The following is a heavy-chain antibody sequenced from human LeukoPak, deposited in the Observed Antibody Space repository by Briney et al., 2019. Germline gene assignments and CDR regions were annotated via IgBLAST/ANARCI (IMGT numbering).Heavy chain of an antibody. CDR1: GGTFSSYA. CDR3: ARVGTLLAAAANDY. CDR2: IIPILGIA. Sequence: ASVKVSCKASGGTFSSYAISWVRQAPGQGLEWMGRIIPILGIANYAQKFQGRVTITADKSTSTAYMELSSLRSEDTAVYYCARVGTLLAAAANDYWGQGTLVTVSS. J-gene: IGHJ4*02. D-gene: IGHD6-13*01. V-gene: IGHV1-69*04.